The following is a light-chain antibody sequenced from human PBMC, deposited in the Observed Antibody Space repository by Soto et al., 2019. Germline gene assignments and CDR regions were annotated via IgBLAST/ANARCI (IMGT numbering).Light chain of an antibody. V-gene: IGLV1-44*01. J-gene: IGLJ1*01. CDR1: SSNIGSNS. CDR3: AAWDDSLNGYV. CDR2: NNN. Sequence: QSVLTQPPSESGTPGQRVTISCSGTSSNIGSNSVSWYQQLPGTAPKLLIYNNNQRPSGVPDRFSGSKSGTSASLAISGLQSGNEADYYCAAWDDSLNGYVFGTGTKVTVL.